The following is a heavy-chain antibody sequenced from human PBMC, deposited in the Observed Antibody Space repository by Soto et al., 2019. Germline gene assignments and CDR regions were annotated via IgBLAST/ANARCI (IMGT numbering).Heavy chain of an antibody. J-gene: IGHJ3*02. CDR3: AKPPGYSSSWYLDAFDI. Sequence: GSLRLSCAASGFTFSSYAMSWVRQAPGKGLEWVSAISGSGGSTYYADSVKGRFTISRDNSKNTLYLQMNSLRAEDTAVYYCAKPPGYSSSWYLDAFDIWGQGTMVTVSS. D-gene: IGHD6-13*01. V-gene: IGHV3-23*01. CDR2: ISGSGGST. CDR1: GFTFSSYA.